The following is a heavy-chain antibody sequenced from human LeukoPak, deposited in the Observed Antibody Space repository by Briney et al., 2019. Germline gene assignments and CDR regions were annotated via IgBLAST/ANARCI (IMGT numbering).Heavy chain of an antibody. Sequence: PGGSLRLSCAVSGFNFCDNAMHWVRQAPGKGLEWVSLVSGDGDTRYYADSVKGRFTISRDNSKDSLYLQMNNLRTEDTALYYCAKQKWTIFGVVIMESGGEFDYWGQGTLVTVSS. V-gene: IGHV3-43*02. CDR3: AKQKWTIFGVVIMESGGEFDY. CDR2: VSGDGDTR. CDR1: GFNFCDNA. J-gene: IGHJ4*02. D-gene: IGHD3-3*01.